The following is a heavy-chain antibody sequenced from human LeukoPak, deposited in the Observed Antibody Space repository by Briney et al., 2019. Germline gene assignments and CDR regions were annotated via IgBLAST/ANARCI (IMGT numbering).Heavy chain of an antibody. CDR1: GFTFSSYA. D-gene: IGHD2-15*01. CDR2: ISASGGST. CDR3: AKDRYCSGGSCYTPGDY. J-gene: IGHJ4*02. Sequence: GGSLRLSCAASGFTFSSYAMTWVRQAPGKGLEWVSAISASGGSTYYADSVKGRFTISRDNSKNTLYLQMNSLRAEDTAVYYCAKDRYCSGGSCYTPGDYWGQGTLVTVSS. V-gene: IGHV3-23*01.